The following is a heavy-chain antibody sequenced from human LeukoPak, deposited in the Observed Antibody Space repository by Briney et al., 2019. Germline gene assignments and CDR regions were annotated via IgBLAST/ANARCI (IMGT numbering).Heavy chain of an antibody. D-gene: IGHD5-18*01. CDR2: IYTSGST. Sequence: SETLSLTCTVSGGSISSYHWSWIRQPAGKGLEWIGRIYTSGSTNYNPSLKSRVTMSVDTSKNQFSLKLSSVTAADTAVYYCARSPWIQLWLGAFDIWGQGTMVTVSS. V-gene: IGHV4-4*07. J-gene: IGHJ3*02. CDR3: ARSPWIQLWLGAFDI. CDR1: GGSISSYH.